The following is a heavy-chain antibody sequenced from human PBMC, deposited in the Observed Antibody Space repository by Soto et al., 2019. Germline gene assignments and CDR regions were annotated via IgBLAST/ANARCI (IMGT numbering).Heavy chain of an antibody. D-gene: IGHD1-26*01. CDR1: GFTFSSYS. J-gene: IGHJ4*02. Sequence: GGSLRLSCAASGFTFSSYSMNWVRQAPGKGLEWVSSISSSSSYIYYADSVKGRFTISRDNAKNSLYLQMNSLRAEDTAVYYCARDRVVGASSPDYWGQGTLVTVSS. CDR3: ARDRVVGASSPDY. CDR2: ISSSSSYI. V-gene: IGHV3-21*01.